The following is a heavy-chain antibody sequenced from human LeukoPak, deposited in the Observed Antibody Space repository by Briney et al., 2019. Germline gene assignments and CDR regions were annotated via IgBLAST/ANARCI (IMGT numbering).Heavy chain of an antibody. V-gene: IGHV4-39*01. D-gene: IGHD4-17*01. CDR2: IYYSGST. Sequence: PSETLSLTCTVSGGSISSSSYYWGWIRQPPGKGLEWIGSIYYSGSTYYNPSLKSRVTISVDTSKNQFSLKLSSVTAADTAVYYCARQMTTVTRIDYWGQGTLVTVSS. J-gene: IGHJ4*02. CDR1: GGSISSSSYY. CDR3: ARQMTTVTRIDY.